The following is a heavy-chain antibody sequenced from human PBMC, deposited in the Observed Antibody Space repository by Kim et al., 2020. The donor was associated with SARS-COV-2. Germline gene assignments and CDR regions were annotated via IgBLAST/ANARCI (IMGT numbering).Heavy chain of an antibody. Sequence: GGSLRLSCAASGFTVSSNYMSWVRQAPGKGLEWVSVIYSGGSTYYADSVKGRFTISRDNSKNTLYLQMNSLRAEDTAVYYCARDRVKYYYDSSGYPGFYYGMDVWGQGTTVTVSS. CDR3: ARDRVKYYYDSSGYPGFYYGMDV. CDR1: GFTVSSNY. V-gene: IGHV3-66*01. D-gene: IGHD3-22*01. CDR2: IYSGGST. J-gene: IGHJ6*02.